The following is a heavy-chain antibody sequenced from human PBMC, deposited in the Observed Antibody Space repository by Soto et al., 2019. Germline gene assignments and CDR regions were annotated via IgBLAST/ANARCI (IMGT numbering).Heavy chain of an antibody. V-gene: IGHV4-59*08. CDR1: GGSISSYY. CDR3: ARGNPPLDY. CDR2: IFYFGST. Sequence: SETLSLTCTVSGGSISSYYWSWIRQTPGKGLEWIGYIFYFGSTNYNPSLKSRVTLSIDTSKNQFSLKVSSVTAADTAVYYCARGNPPLDYWGQGTLVTVSS. J-gene: IGHJ4*02.